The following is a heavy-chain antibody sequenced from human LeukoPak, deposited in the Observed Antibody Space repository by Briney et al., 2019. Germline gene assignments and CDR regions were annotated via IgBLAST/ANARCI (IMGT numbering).Heavy chain of an antibody. CDR1: GFTFSSYW. J-gene: IGHJ4*02. Sequence: TGGSLRLPCAASGFTFSSYWMHWVRQAPGKGLEWVSRINNDGSGTTYVDSVKGRFTISRDNAKNTLYLQMNSLRAEDTAVYYCARVSGAQEYWGQGTLVTVSS. CDR3: ARVSGAQEY. V-gene: IGHV3-74*01. D-gene: IGHD4-17*01. CDR2: INNDGSGT.